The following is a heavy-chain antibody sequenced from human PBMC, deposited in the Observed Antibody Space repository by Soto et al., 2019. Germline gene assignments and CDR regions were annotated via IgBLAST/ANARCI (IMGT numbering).Heavy chain of an antibody. CDR3: ATDGGSTFSSAYNYFVDV. CDR1: GDTFSSYS. V-gene: IGHV1-69*08. CDR2: IIPMVGTP. Sequence: QAQLVQSGAEVKRPGSSVKVSCKASGDTFSSYSISWVRQAPGQGLEWMGRIIPMVGTPNYAQKFQGRVTFSGDKSTSTAYMVLNSLISDDTAVYYCATDGGSTFSSAYNYFVDVWSKGTPVTVSS. J-gene: IGHJ6*03. D-gene: IGHD3-16*01.